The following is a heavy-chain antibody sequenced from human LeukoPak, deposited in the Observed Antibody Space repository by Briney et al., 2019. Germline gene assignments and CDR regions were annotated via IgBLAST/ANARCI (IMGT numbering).Heavy chain of an antibody. CDR3: ARDRDTTNWFDP. J-gene: IGHJ5*02. D-gene: IGHD1-1*01. Sequence: GGSLRLSCAASGFTFSRYWMHWVRQASGKGLVWVSHINSDGSGTNYADSVKGRFTISRDNAKNTLYLQMNSLRAEDTAVYYCARDRDTTNWFDPWGQGTLVTVSS. CDR2: INSDGSGT. CDR1: GFTFSRYW. V-gene: IGHV3-74*01.